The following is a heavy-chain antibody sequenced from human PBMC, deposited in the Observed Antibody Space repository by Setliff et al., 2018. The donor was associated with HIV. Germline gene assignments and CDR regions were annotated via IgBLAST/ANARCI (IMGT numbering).Heavy chain of an antibody. J-gene: IGHJ6*03. CDR3: VRGGQYYRSTYYYYYMDV. CDR1: GGTFSSDG. D-gene: IGHD3-16*02. CDR2: ITPISGTA. Sequence: SVKVSCKASGGTFSSDGISWVRQAPGQGLEWMGGITPISGTANYAQKFQGRVTIAADEFTSTAYMELSSLRSEDTAVYYCVRGGQYYRSTYYYYYMDVWGKGTTVTVSS. V-gene: IGHV1-69*13.